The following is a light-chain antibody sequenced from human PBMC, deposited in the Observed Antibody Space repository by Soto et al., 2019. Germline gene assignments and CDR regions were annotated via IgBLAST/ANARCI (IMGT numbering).Light chain of an antibody. CDR2: LGS. CDR3: LQALQTPLT. J-gene: IGKJ1*01. Sequence: EIVMTQSPLSLPVTPGEPASISCRSSQSLLHSNGYNYVDWYLQKPGQSPQVLIYLGSYRASGVPDRFSGSGSGTDFTLTISTVEAEDVGFYYCLQALQTPLTFGQGTKVEIK. CDR1: QSLLHSNGYNY. V-gene: IGKV2-28*01.